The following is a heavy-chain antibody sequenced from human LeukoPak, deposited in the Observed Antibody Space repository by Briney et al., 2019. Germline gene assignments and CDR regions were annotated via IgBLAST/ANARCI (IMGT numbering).Heavy chain of an antibody. J-gene: IGHJ6*03. CDR1: GHTLNGYY. CDR3: ARVYSNYYYYMDV. V-gene: IGHV1-8*03. Sequence: ASVKVSCKASGHTLNGYYLHWVRQAPGQGLEWMGWMNPNSSNTGYAQKFQGRVTITRDTSISTAYMELSSLRSEDTAVYYCARVYSNYYYYMDVWGKGTTVTVSS. D-gene: IGHD4-11*01. CDR2: MNPNSSNT.